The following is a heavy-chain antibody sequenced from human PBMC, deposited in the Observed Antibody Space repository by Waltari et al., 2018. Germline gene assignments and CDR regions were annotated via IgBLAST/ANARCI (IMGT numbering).Heavy chain of an antibody. V-gene: IGHV1-24*01. CDR3: AAVDFSSGWSLDY. Sequence: VQMVQSGDEVTKPGASVKVSCKVSGNTFTELSMHWVRQAPGKGLEWMGGFGPEDGETIYAQNFQGRVTMTEDSSTLTAYMELSSLRSEDTAVYYCAAVDFSSGWSLDYWGQGSLVTVSS. CDR2: FGPEDGET. J-gene: IGHJ4*02. CDR1: GNTFTELS. D-gene: IGHD6-19*01.